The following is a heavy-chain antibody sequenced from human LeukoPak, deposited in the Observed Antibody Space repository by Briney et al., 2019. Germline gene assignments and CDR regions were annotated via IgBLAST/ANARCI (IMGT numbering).Heavy chain of an antibody. CDR3: ARSRKLPGDFDY. CDR2: IHHSGST. D-gene: IGHD4-17*01. V-gene: IGHV4-38-2*02. J-gene: IGHJ4*02. Sequence: SETLSLTCIVSGYSISSGYYWGWIRQPPGKGLEWIGNIHHSGSTYYNPSLKSRVTISVDTSKNQLSLKLSSVTAADTAVYYCARSRKLPGDFDYWGQGTLVTVSS. CDR1: GYSISSGYY.